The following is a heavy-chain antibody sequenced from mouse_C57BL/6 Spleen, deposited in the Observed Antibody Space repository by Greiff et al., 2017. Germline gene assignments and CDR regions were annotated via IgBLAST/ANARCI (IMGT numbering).Heavy chain of an antibody. Sequence: EVKLVESGGGLVKPGGSLKLSCAASGFTFSSYAMSWVRQTPEKRLEWVATISDGGSYTYYPDNVKGRFTISRDNAKNNLYLQMSHLKSEDTAMYYCARDRGNYDYWYFDVWGTGTTVTVSS. CDR1: GFTFSSYA. D-gene: IGHD2-3*01. CDR3: ARDRGNYDYWYFDV. CDR2: ISDGGSYT. J-gene: IGHJ1*03. V-gene: IGHV5-4*01.